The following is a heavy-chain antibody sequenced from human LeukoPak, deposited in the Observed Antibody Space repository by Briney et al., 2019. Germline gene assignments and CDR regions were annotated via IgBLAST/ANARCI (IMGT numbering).Heavy chain of an antibody. CDR1: GGSISSYY. CDR2: IYYSGST. V-gene: IGHV4-39*07. CDR3: ARLEMATITFDY. J-gene: IGHJ4*02. D-gene: IGHD5-24*01. Sequence: PSETLSLTCTVSGGSISSYYWCWIRQPPGKGLEWIGSIYYSGSTYYNPSLKSRVTISVDTSKNQFSLKLSSVTAADTAVYYCARLEMATITFDYWGQGTLVTVSS.